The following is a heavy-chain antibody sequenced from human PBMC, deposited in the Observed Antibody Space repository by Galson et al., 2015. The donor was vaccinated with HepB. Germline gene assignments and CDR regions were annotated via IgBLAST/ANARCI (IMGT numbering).Heavy chain of an antibody. CDR3: AKTEGRVVTTPVDY. D-gene: IGHD2-21*02. CDR1: GFTFSSYA. CDR2: ITGSGGTT. Sequence: SLRLSCAASGFTFSSYAMSWVRQAPGKGLEWVSSITGSGGTTYYVDSVKGRFTISRDNSKNTLYLQMNSLRAEDTAVYCCAKTEGRVVTTPVDYWGQGTLVTVSS. J-gene: IGHJ4*02. V-gene: IGHV3-23*01.